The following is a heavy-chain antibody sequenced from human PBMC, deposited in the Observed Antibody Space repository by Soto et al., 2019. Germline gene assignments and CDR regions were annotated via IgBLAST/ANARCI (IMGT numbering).Heavy chain of an antibody. J-gene: IGHJ6*02. Sequence: QVQLVQSGAEVKKPGSSVKVSCKASGGTFSSYAISWVRQAPGQGLEWMGGIIPIFGTANYAQKFQDRVTITADESTSTAYMKLSSLRSEDTAVYYCATDPPGGAWGMDVWGQETTVSVSS. D-gene: IGHD1-26*01. CDR1: GGTFSSYA. CDR2: IIPIFGTA. V-gene: IGHV1-69*01. CDR3: ATDPPGGAWGMDV.